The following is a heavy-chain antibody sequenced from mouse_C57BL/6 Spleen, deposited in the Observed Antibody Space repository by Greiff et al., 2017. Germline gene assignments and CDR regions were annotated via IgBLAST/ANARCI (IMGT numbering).Heavy chain of an antibody. J-gene: IGHJ4*01. CDR2: IDPSYSYT. CDR1: GYTFTSYW. CDR3: ASTVVATRNAMDY. V-gene: IGHV1-69*01. Sequence: VQLQQPGAELVMPGASVKLSCKASGYTFTSYWMHWVKQRPGQGLEWIGVIDPSYSYTNYNQKFKGKSTLTVDKSSSTAYMQLIGLTSEDSAVYYCASTVVATRNAMDYWGQGTSVTVSS. D-gene: IGHD1-1*01.